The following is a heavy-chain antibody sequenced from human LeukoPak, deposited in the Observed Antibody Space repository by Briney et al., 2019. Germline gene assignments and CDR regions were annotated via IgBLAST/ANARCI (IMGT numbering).Heavy chain of an antibody. V-gene: IGHV4-34*01. Sequence: SETLSLTCAVYGGSFSGYYWSWIRQPPGKGQEWIGEVNHRGSTNYNPSLKSRVTISVDTSKNQFSLKLSSVTAADTAVYYCARGLFVTYDSSGYYNNYYYYYMDVWGKGTTVTVSS. CDR3: ARGLFVTYDSSGYYNNYYYYYMDV. D-gene: IGHD3-22*01. CDR2: VNHRGST. CDR1: GGSFSGYY. J-gene: IGHJ6*03.